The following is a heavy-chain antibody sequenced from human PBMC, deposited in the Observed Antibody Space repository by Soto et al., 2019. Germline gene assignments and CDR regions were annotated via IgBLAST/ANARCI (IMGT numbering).Heavy chain of an antibody. Sequence: SETLSLTCAVSGDSVSSSFWWTWVRQPPGKGLEWIGEIYHTETTDYAPSLKSRVTISLDKSMNQFSLRFNSVTPADTAVYYCARYDFGTFDNWGQGIRVTVSS. CDR1: GDSVSSSFW. D-gene: IGHD4-17*01. CDR3: ARYDFGTFDN. V-gene: IGHV4-4*02. J-gene: IGHJ4*02. CDR2: IYHTETT.